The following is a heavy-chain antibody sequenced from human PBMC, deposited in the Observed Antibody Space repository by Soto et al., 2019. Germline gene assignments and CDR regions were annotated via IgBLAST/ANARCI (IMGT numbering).Heavy chain of an antibody. CDR1: GGTFNTYA. J-gene: IGHJ4*02. CDR2: ISPMFGAA. CDR3: AREVQVHTPAFVY. Sequence: QVQLVQSGAEMKKPGSSVKVSCQSSGGTFNTYAMNWVRQAPGQGPEWMGDISPMFGAANYAPKFQGRVTIIADESTGTSYMQLSSLTSEGTALYFCAREVQVHTPAFVYWGQGTLVTVSS. V-gene: IGHV1-69*19. D-gene: IGHD3-10*01.